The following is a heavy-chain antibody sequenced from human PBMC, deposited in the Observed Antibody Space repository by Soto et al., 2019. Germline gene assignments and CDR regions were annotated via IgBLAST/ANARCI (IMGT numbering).Heavy chain of an antibody. CDR2: ISYDGSNK. D-gene: IGHD3-22*01. V-gene: IGHV3-30*18. CDR3: AKAIYDSSGYPGLDAFDI. J-gene: IGHJ3*02. CDR1: GFTFSSYG. Sequence: PGGSLRLSCAASGFTFSSYGMHWVRQAPGKGLEWVAVISYDGSNKYYADSVKGRFTISRDNSKNTLYLQMNSLRAEDTAVYYCAKAIYDSSGYPGLDAFDIWGQGTMVTVSS.